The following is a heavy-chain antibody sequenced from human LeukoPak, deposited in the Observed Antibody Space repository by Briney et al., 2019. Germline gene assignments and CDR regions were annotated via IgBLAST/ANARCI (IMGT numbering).Heavy chain of an antibody. V-gene: IGHV1-69*05. Sequence: SVKVSCKASGGTFSSYAISWVRQAPGQGLEWMGGIIPIFGTANYAQKLQGRVTMTTDTSTSTAYMELRSLRSDDTAVYYCARDMSPYYDFWSGYFSYYGMDVWGQGTTVTVSS. D-gene: IGHD3-3*01. J-gene: IGHJ6*02. CDR1: GGTFSSYA. CDR3: ARDMSPYYDFWSGYFSYYGMDV. CDR2: IIPIFGTA.